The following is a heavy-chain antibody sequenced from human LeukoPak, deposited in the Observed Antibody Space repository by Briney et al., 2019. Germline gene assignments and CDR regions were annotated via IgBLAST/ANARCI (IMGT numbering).Heavy chain of an antibody. V-gene: IGHV4-39*07. Sequence: PSETLSLTCSVSGGFISSSNYYWGWIRQPPGKGLEWIGSIYYSGSTYYNPSLKSRVTISVDTAKDQFSLRPSSLTAADSSWYYCARDLRIVGGTLFDSWGQGTLVTVSS. CDR1: GGFISSSNYY. D-gene: IGHD1-26*01. J-gene: IGHJ4*02. CDR3: ARDLRIVGGTLFDS. CDR2: IYYSGST.